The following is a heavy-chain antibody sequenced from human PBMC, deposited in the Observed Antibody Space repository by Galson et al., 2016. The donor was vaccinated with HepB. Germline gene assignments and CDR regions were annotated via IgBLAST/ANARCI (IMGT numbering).Heavy chain of an antibody. CDR3: EGYSDPFDI. J-gene: IGHJ3*02. CDR1: GFSVSGKY. D-gene: IGHD6-13*01. Sequence: SLRLSCAASGFSVSGKYMSWARQAPGKGLEWVSAIFSGDATYYRDSVKGRFTISSDTSKNPLYLQMNHLRDEDTAIYYCEGYSDPFDIWGQGTMVTVSS. V-gene: IGHV3-53*01. CDR2: IFSGDAT.